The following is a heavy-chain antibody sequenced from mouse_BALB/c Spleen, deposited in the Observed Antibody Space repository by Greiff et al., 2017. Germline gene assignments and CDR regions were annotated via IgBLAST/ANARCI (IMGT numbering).Heavy chain of an antibody. J-gene: IGHJ4*01. CDR1: GFSLTSYG. Sequence: VHLVESGPGLVAPSQSLSITCTVSGFSLTSYGVHWVRQPPGKGLEWLGVIWAGGSTNYNSALMSRLSISKDNSKSQVFLKMNSLQTDDTAMYYCARDGKTLYAMDYWGQGTSVTVSS. CDR3: ARDGKTLYAMDY. CDR2: IWAGGST. D-gene: IGHD2-1*01. V-gene: IGHV2-9*02.